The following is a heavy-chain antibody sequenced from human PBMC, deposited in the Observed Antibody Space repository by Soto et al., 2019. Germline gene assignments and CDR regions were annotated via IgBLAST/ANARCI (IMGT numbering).Heavy chain of an antibody. Sequence: SVKVSCKASGGTFSSYAISWVRQAPGQGLDWMGGIIPIFGTANYAQKFQGRVTITADESTSTAYMELSSLRSEDTAVYYCASAPLVAARGYYYYYGMDVWGQGTTVTVSS. J-gene: IGHJ6*02. CDR2: IIPIFGTA. CDR3: ASAPLVAARGYYYYYGMDV. D-gene: IGHD6-6*01. V-gene: IGHV1-69*13. CDR1: GGTFSSYA.